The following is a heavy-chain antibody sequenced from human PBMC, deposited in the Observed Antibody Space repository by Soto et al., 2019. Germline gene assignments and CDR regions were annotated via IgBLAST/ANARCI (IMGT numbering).Heavy chain of an antibody. CDR2: ISAYNGNT. Sequence: ASVKVSCKASGYTFTSYGISWVRQAPVQGLEWMGWISAYNGNTNYAQKLQGRVTMTTDTSTSTASMELRSLRSDDTAVYYCARDVREISGAYYSYGMDVWGQGTTVTVSS. CDR1: GYTFTSYG. CDR3: ARDVREISGAYYSYGMDV. D-gene: IGHD2-15*01. V-gene: IGHV1-18*01. J-gene: IGHJ6*02.